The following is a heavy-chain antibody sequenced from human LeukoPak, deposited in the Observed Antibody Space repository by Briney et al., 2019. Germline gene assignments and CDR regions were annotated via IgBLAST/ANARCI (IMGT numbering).Heavy chain of an antibody. D-gene: IGHD3-10*01. CDR1: GFTFSNYY. J-gene: IGHJ4*02. Sequence: GGSLRLSCAASGFTFSNYYMTWVRQSPGKGLEWAAIIKPDGSDKYYVDSVKGRFTISRDNAKNSLYLQMSGLRAEDTAVYYCARGGHRQKEFWGQGTLVTVSS. CDR2: IKPDGSDK. V-gene: IGHV3-7*01. CDR3: ARGGHRQKEF.